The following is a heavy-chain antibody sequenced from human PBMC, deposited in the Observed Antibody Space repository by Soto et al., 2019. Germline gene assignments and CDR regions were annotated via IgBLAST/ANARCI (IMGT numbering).Heavy chain of an antibody. Sequence: WWSLRLSCSASVFTFSSYAMSWLRQAPGKGLEWVSAISGSGGSTYYADSVKGRFTISRDNSKNTLYLQTNSLRAEDTAVYYCAKLRDDSGYDRTIDYWGQGTLVTVSS. J-gene: IGHJ4*02. CDR3: AKLRDDSGYDRTIDY. CDR2: ISGSGGST. V-gene: IGHV3-23*01. D-gene: IGHD5-12*01. CDR1: VFTFSSYA.